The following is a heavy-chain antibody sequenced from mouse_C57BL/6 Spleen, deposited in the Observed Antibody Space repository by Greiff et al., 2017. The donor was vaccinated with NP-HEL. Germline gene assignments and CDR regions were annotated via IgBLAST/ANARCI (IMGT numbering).Heavy chain of an antibody. Sequence: VQLQQSGPGLVQPSQSLSITCTVSGFSLTSYGVHWVRQSPGKGLEWLGVIWSGGSTDYNAAFISRLSISKDNSKSQVFFKMNSLQADDTAIYYCASNWAGGYFDVWGTGTTVTVSS. CDR1: GFSLTSYG. CDR3: ASNWAGGYFDV. D-gene: IGHD4-1*01. J-gene: IGHJ1*03. V-gene: IGHV2-2*01. CDR2: IWSGGST.